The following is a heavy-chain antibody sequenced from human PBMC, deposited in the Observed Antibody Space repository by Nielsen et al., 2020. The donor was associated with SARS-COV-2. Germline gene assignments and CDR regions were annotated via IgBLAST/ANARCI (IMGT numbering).Heavy chain of an antibody. CDR2: ISYDGSNK. Sequence: GESLKISCAASGFTFSSYGMHWVRQAPGKGLEWVAVISYDGSNKYYADSVKGRFTISRDNSKNTLYLQMNSLRAEDTAVYYCAKVGSPDYWGQGTLVTVSS. D-gene: IGHD1-26*01. J-gene: IGHJ4*02. CDR1: GFTFSSYG. V-gene: IGHV3-30*18. CDR3: AKVGSPDY.